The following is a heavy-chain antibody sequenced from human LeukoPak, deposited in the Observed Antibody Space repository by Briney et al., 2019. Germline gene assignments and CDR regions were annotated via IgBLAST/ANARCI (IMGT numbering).Heavy chain of an antibody. V-gene: IGHV3-23*01. CDR2: ISGSGGST. D-gene: IGHD1-14*01. Sequence: GGSLRLSCAASGFTFSSYAMSWVRQAPGKGLEWVSAISGSGGSTYYADSVKGRFTISRDNAKNSLYLQMNSLRAEDTAVYYCARAGRYYYYGMDVWGQGTMVTVSS. CDR3: ARAGRYYYYGMDV. CDR1: GFTFSSYA. J-gene: IGHJ6*02.